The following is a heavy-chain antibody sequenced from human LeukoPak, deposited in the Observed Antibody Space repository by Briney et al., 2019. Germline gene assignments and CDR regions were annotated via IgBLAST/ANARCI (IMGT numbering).Heavy chain of an antibody. J-gene: IGHJ4*02. CDR2: ISTGSTYI. Sequence: RGSLRLSCSASGFTFNTYSMNWVRQAPGKGLEWVSSISTGSTYIFYGDSVKGRFTISRDNADNSLYLQMNSLRAEDTAVYYCARTRDSSGCFDFWGQGTLVTVSS. V-gene: IGHV3-21*01. D-gene: IGHD6-19*01. CDR3: ARTRDSSGCFDF. CDR1: GFTFNTYS.